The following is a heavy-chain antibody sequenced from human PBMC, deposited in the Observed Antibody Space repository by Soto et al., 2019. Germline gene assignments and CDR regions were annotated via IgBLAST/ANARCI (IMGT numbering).Heavy chain of an antibody. CDR2: LIPIFGTA. CDR3: ARDLVGCSGGSSYSDYYYYGMDV. J-gene: IGHJ6*02. D-gene: IGHD2-15*01. CDR1: GGTFSSYA. Sequence: SVKVSCKASGGTFSSYAISWVRPAPGQGLEWMVGLIPIFGTANYAQKFQGRVTITAEESTSTAYMELSSLRSEDTAVYYCARDLVGCSGGSSYSDYYYYGMDVRGQGTTVTVS. V-gene: IGHV1-69*13.